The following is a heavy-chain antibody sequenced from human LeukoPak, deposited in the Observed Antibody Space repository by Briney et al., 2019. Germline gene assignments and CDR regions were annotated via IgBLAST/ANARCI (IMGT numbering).Heavy chain of an antibody. CDR3: ARSPAPGTCDY. Sequence: GGSLRLSCAASGFTFSSYWMSWVRQAPGKGLEWVANIKQEGSEKYYVDSVAGRFTVSRDNAKKSLFLQTNNLRAEDTAVYYCARSPAPGTCDYWGQGALVMVSS. D-gene: IGHD6-13*01. CDR2: IKQEGSEK. CDR1: GFTFSSYW. J-gene: IGHJ4*02. V-gene: IGHV3-7*03.